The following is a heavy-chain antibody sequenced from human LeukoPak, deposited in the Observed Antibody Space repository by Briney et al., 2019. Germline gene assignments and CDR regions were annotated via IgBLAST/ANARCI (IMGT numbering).Heavy chain of an antibody. D-gene: IGHD3-10*01. CDR2: INPDSGGT. CDR3: ARTVTLLWFGELDY. CDR1: GYAFTSYY. Sequence: ASVKVSCKTSGYAFTSYYMHWVRQAPGQGLEWMGWINPDSGGTSSAQNFQGRVTMTRDTSISTAYMELTRLRSDDTAVYYCARTVTLLWFGELDYWGQGTLVTVSS. V-gene: IGHV1-2*02. J-gene: IGHJ4*02.